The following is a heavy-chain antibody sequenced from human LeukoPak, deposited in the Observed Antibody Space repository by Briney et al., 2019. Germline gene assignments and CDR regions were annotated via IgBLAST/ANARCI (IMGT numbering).Heavy chain of an antibody. CDR3: ASSRGYSGYDPDAFDI. Sequence: SETLTLTCAVSGGSISSSNWWSWVRQPPGKGLEWIGEIYHSGSTNYNPSLKSRVTISVDKSKNQFSLKLSSVTAADTAVYYCASSRGYSGYDPDAFDIWGQGTMVTVSS. CDR2: IYHSGST. D-gene: IGHD5-12*01. V-gene: IGHV4-4*02. J-gene: IGHJ3*02. CDR1: GGSISSSNW.